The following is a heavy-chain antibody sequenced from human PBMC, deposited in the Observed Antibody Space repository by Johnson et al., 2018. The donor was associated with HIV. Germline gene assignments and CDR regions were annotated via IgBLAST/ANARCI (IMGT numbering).Heavy chain of an antibody. CDR1: GFTVSNNY. CDR2: IYAGGTT. V-gene: IGHV3-66*01. J-gene: IGHJ3*02. Sequence: VQLVESGGGLVQFGGSLRLSCEASGFTVSNNYMSWVRQAPGKGLEWVSVIYAGGTTYYADSVKDRFTISRDNSKNTLYLQMDSLRVDDTALYYCARASHYADAFDIWGQGTMVTVSS. CDR3: ARASHYADAFDI. D-gene: IGHD2-2*01.